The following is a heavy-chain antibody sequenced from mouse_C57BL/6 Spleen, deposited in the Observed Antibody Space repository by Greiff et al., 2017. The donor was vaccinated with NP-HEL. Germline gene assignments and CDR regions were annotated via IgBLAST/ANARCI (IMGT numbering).Heavy chain of an antibody. CDR1: GFSLSTSGMG. V-gene: IGHV8-12*01. D-gene: IGHD4-1*01. CDR3: ARRLEKLGRADYAMDY. Sequence: QVTLKVSGPGILQSSQTLSLTCSFSGFSLSTSGMGVSWIRQPSGKGLEWLAHIYWDDDKRYNPSLKSRLTISKDTSRNQVFLKITSVDTADTATYYCARRLEKLGRADYAMDYWGQGTSVTVSS. CDR2: IYWDDDK. J-gene: IGHJ4*01.